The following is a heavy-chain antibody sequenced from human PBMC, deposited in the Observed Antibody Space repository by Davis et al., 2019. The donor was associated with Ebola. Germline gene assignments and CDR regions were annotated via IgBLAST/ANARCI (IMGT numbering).Heavy chain of an antibody. CDR2: INPNSGGT. J-gene: IGHJ4*02. CDR3: ATPVVSGSYYHYFDY. CDR1: GYSFADCY. D-gene: IGHD1-26*01. V-gene: IGHV1-2*02. Sequence: ASVKVSCKTSGYSFADCYMHWVRQAPGQGLEWMGWINPNSGGTNYAQKFQGRVTMTRDTSISTAYMEVSRLRSDDTAVYYCATPVVSGSYYHYFDYWGQGTLVTVSS.